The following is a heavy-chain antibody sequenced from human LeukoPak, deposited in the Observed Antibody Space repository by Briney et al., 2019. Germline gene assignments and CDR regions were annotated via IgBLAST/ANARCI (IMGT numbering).Heavy chain of an antibody. Sequence: SETLSLTCTVSGDSISSGTYYWSWIRQPAGKGLEWIGRVYSSGNTNYNPSLKSRVTISVDTSKNQFSLKLSSVTAADTAAYYCARGVGSSSSNWFDPWGQGTLVTVSS. D-gene: IGHD6-6*01. J-gene: IGHJ5*02. CDR1: GDSISSGTYY. CDR3: ARGVGSSSSNWFDP. V-gene: IGHV4-61*02. CDR2: VYSSGNT.